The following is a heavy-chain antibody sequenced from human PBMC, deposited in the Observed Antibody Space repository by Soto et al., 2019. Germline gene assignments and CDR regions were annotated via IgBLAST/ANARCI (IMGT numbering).Heavy chain of an antibody. Sequence: ASVKVSCKASGDVFRSYGINWVRQAPGQGLEWMGGIIPISGTTNYAQKFQGRVAITADESTDTVYMELSRLRSEDTAVYFCARVRCFNGLCHTADYGMDVWGQGTTVTV. CDR1: GDVFRSYG. V-gene: IGHV1-69*13. CDR3: ARVRCFNGLCHTADYGMDV. CDR2: IIPISGTT. D-gene: IGHD2-8*01. J-gene: IGHJ6*02.